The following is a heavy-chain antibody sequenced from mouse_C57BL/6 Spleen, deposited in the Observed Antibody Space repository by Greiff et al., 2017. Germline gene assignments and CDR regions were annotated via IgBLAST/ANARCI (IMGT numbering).Heavy chain of an antibody. J-gene: IGHJ3*01. V-gene: IGHV1-39*01. CDR1: GYSFTDYN. D-gene: IGHD4-1*01. Sequence: EVQLQQSGPELVKPGASVKISCKASGYSFTDYNMNWVKQSHGKSLEWIGVINPNYGTTSYNQKFKGKATLTVAQSSSTAYMQLTSLTSEDSAVYDCARGKLGWFAYWGQGTLVTVSA. CDR3: ARGKLGWFAY. CDR2: INPNYGTT.